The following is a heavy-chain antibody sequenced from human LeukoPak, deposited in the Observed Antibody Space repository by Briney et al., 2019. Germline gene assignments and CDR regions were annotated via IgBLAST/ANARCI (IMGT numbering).Heavy chain of an antibody. J-gene: IGHJ6*03. Sequence: SETLSLTCPVPRGSMSRPYWSSIRQAPGKGLEWIGNIDDSGNTNYSPSLKSRVTISLDTSKNQFSLRVTSVTAADRGLYFCARDSFAAALPYTDAWGKGTTVTVSS. CDR3: ARDSFAAALPYTDA. CDR2: IDDSGNT. CDR1: RGSMSRPY. V-gene: IGHV4-59*11. D-gene: IGHD2-15*01.